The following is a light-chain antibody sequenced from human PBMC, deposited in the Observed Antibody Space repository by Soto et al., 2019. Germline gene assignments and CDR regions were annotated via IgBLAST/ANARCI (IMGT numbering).Light chain of an antibody. J-gene: IGKJ2*01. CDR1: QVISSY. V-gene: IGKV1-9*01. CDR3: QQLNSDPPMYT. Sequence: DIQLTQSPSFLSASVGDRVTITCRASQGASQVISSYLAWYQQKPGKAPKLLIYAASTLQSGVPSRFSGSGSGTEFTLTVSSLQPDDFATYYCQQLNSDPPMYTFGQGTKLEIK. CDR2: AAS.